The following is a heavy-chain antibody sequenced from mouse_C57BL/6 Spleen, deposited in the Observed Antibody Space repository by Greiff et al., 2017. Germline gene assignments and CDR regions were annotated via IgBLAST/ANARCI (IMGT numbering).Heavy chain of an antibody. J-gene: IGHJ1*03. CDR2: IDPSDSET. V-gene: IGHV1-52*01. Sequence: QVQLQQSGAELVRPGSSVKLSCKASGYTFTSYWMHWVKQRPIQGLEWIGNIDPSDSETHYNQKFKDKATLTVDKSSSTAYMQLSSLTSEDSAVYYCARCTVARYFDVWGTGTTVTVAS. CDR3: ARCTVARYFDV. CDR1: GYTFTSYW. D-gene: IGHD1-1*01.